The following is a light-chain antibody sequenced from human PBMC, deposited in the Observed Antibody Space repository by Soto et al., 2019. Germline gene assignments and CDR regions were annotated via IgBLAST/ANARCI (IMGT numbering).Light chain of an antibody. CDR2: GAS. CDR1: QGIGSW. V-gene: IGKV1-12*01. J-gene: IGKJ1*01. CDR3: QQANIFPWT. Sequence: DIQMTQSPSSVSASVGDRVTITCRASQGIGSWLAWYQQKPGKAPKLLIYGASSLQSGVPSRFSGCGSGTDFTLTISSLQPEDFATYYCQQANIFPWTFGQGAKVEIK.